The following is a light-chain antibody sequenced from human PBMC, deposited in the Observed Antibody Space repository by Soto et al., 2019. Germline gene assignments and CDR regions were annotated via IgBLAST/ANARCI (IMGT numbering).Light chain of an antibody. CDR2: EVS. J-gene: IGLJ1*01. CDR3: CSYVGTSTFGV. V-gene: IGLV2-23*02. Sequence: QSALTQPASVSGTPGQSITISCTGTSTDVGSYNLVSWYQQHPGKAPKLMIYEVSKQPSGVSNRFSGSKSGNTASLTISGLQAEDEADYYCCSYVGTSTFGVFGTGTKLTVL. CDR1: STDVGSYNL.